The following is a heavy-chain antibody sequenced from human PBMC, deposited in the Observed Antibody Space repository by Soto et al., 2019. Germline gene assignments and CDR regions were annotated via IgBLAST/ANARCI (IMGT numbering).Heavy chain of an antibody. V-gene: IGHV3-72*01. D-gene: IGHD2-2*01. CDR1: GFTFSGYA. CDR2: IRNRGQSHIA. Sequence: GGSLRLSCAASGFTFSGYAMSWVRQAPGKGLEWVGRIRNRGQSHIADYAASVKGRFTMSRDDSENSLHLQMNSLKTEDTAVYYCVRDSRTALDLWGQGTLVTVSS. CDR3: VRDSRTALDL. J-gene: IGHJ4*02.